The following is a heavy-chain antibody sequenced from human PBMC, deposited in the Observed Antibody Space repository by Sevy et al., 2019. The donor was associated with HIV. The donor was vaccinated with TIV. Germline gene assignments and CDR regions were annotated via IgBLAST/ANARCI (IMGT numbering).Heavy chain of an antibody. CDR1: GGIFRTYG. J-gene: IGHJ4*02. CDR2: IIPILGTT. CDR3: ARGGGNGWYYFDY. V-gene: IGHV1-69*13. Sequence: ASVKVSCKASGGIFRTYGISWVRQAPGQGPEWVGGIIPILGTTNYPQKFQGRVTISADEYTKTVHMELSSLRSEDTGVYYCARGGGNGWYYFDYWGQETLVTVSS. D-gene: IGHD6-19*01.